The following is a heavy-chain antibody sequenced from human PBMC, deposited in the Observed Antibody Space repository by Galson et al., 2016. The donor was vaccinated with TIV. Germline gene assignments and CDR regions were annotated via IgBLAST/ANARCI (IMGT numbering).Heavy chain of an antibody. V-gene: IGHV1-2*02. Sequence: SVKVSCKASGYPFAGQYLHWVRQAPGQGLEWMGWINPNGGDTNYAQKFQNRVTMTRDTSISTAYMELSSLRSDDTAVYYCARYLMTSVTTPFDFWGQGTLVTVSS. J-gene: IGHJ4*01. D-gene: IGHD4-17*01. CDR2: INPNGGDT. CDR3: ARYLMTSVTTPFDF. CDR1: GYPFAGQY.